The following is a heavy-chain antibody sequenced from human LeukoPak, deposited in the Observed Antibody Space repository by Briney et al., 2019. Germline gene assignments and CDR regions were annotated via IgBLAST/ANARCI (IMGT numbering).Heavy chain of an antibody. D-gene: IGHD4-17*01. J-gene: IGHJ5*02. Sequence: GSLRLSCAASGFTFTNAWMIWVRQAPGKGLEWIGYIYYSGSTNYNPSLKSRVIISVDTSKNQFSLKVSSVTAADTAVYYCVRSKSGTYGWFDPWGQGTLVTVSS. CDR2: IYYSGST. CDR1: GFTFTNAW. V-gene: IGHV4-59*01. CDR3: VRSKSGTYGWFDP.